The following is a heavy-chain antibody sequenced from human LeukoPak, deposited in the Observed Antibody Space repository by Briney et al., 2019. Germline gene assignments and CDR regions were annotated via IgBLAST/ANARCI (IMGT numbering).Heavy chain of an antibody. Sequence: GGSLRLSCAASGFTVSNNYMDWVRQAPGIGLEWVANIKPDRSETYYVDVVKGRFTISRDNAKNSLFLQMNSLRSEDTAVYYCTRKLVQWGQGTLVTVSS. CDR1: GFTVSNNY. V-gene: IGHV3-7*02. CDR3: TRKLVQ. D-gene: IGHD1-7*01. J-gene: IGHJ4*02. CDR2: IKPDRSET.